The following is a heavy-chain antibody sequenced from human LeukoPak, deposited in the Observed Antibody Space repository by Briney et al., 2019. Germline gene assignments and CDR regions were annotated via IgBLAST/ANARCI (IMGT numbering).Heavy chain of an antibody. CDR2: IYHSGST. CDR1: GGSISSYY. Sequence: KPSETLSLTCTVSGGSISSYYWSWIRQPPGKRLEWIGYIYHSGSTNYNSSLKSRVTISVDTSKNQFSLKLSSVTAADTAVYYCARHAAFAEYQSHLTHFDYWGQGTLVTAS. V-gene: IGHV4-59*08. D-gene: IGHD2-2*01. CDR3: ARHAAFAEYQSHLTHFDY. J-gene: IGHJ4*02.